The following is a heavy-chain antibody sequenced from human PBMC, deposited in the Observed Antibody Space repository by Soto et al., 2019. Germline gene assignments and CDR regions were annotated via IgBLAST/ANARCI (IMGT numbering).Heavy chain of an antibody. CDR2: VSAYNGER. Sequence: QVQLVQSGAEVKKPGASVKVSCKASGYTFTHYGINWVRQAPGQGLEWLGWVSAYNGERRYAQRVQARVIMTTDTSTTTAYMELRSLRSDDTAVYYCSRGTSIPASGDYWGQGTLVTVSS. D-gene: IGHD6-6*01. V-gene: IGHV1-18*01. J-gene: IGHJ4*01. CDR1: GYTFTHYG. CDR3: SRGTSIPASGDY.